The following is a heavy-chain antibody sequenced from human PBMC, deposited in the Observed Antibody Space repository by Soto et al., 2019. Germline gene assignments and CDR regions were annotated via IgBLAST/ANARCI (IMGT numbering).Heavy chain of an antibody. CDR3: ARDPAEGWDYDILTGYSPPDY. CDR2: LSSSSSTI. V-gene: IGHV3-48*01. D-gene: IGHD3-9*01. Sequence: EVQLVESGGGLVQPGGSLRLSCAASGFTFSSYSMNWVRQAPGKGLEWVSYLSSSSSTIYYADSVKGRFTISRDNAKNSLYLQMNSLRAEDTAVYYCARDPAEGWDYDILTGYSPPDYWGQGTLVTVSS. J-gene: IGHJ4*02. CDR1: GFTFSSYS.